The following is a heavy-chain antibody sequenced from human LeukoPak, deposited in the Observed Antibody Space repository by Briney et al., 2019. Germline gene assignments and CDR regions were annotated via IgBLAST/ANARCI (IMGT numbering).Heavy chain of an antibody. V-gene: IGHV4-31*03. CDR3: ARESGLPQPSRWFDP. Sequence: SQTLSLTCTVSGGSISSGGYSWSWIRQHPGKGLEWIGYIYYSGSTYYNPSLKSRVTISVDTSKNQFSLKLSSVTAADTAVYYCARESGLPQPSRWFDPWGQGTLVTVSS. J-gene: IGHJ5*02. CDR2: IYYSGST. D-gene: IGHD1-26*01. CDR1: GGSISSGGYS.